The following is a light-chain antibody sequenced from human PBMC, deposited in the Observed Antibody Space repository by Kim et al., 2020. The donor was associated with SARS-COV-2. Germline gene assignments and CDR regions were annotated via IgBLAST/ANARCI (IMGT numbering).Light chain of an antibody. Sequence: SASVGDRVTITCQASQDIKNYLNWYQQKAGKAPNLLIYDASDLKTGVPSRFSGSGSGTEFTFTIDSLQPEDIATYYCQQFDDLALTFGGGTKVEI. CDR3: QQFDDLALT. J-gene: IGKJ4*01. V-gene: IGKV1-33*01. CDR2: DAS. CDR1: QDIKNY.